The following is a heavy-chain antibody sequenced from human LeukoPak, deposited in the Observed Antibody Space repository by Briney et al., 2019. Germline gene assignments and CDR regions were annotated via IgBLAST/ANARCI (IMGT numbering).Heavy chain of an antibody. V-gene: IGHV1-8*01. Sequence: ASVKVSCKASEYTFTSYDISWVRQATGQGLEWMGWMNPNSGNTGYAQNFQGRVTMSRNTSISTAYMELSSLRSDDTAVYWCARSNRYSSGNWYFDLWGRGTLVTVSS. J-gene: IGHJ2*01. D-gene: IGHD5-18*01. CDR2: MNPNSGNT. CDR3: ARSNRYSSGNWYFDL. CDR1: EYTFTSYD.